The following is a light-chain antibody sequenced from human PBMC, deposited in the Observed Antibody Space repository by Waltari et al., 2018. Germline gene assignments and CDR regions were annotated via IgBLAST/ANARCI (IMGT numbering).Light chain of an antibody. CDR2: DVS. J-gene: IGLJ1*01. V-gene: IGLV2-14*03. CDR1: SSDVGGYNY. CDR3: SSFRRDNTYV. Sequence: QSALTQPASGSGSPGQSITISCTGTSSDVGGYNYVSWYQQTPGKPPKLLIYDVSNRPAWVSSRFSGSKPGNPASLTISGVQAEDEADYSCSSFRRDNTYVFGTGTGVTVL.